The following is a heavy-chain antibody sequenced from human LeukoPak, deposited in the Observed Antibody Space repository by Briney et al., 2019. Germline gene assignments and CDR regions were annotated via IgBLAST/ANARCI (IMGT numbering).Heavy chain of an antibody. CDR1: GFTFSSYG. Sequence: GGSLRLSCAASGFTFSSYGMHWVRQAPGKGLEWVAVTSYDGSNKYYADSVKGRFTISRGNSKNTLYLQMNSLRAEDTAVYYCAKDLTWLSPLQIDYWGQGTLVTVSS. CDR3: AKDLTWLSPLQIDY. D-gene: IGHD3-22*01. CDR2: TSYDGSNK. V-gene: IGHV3-30*18. J-gene: IGHJ4*02.